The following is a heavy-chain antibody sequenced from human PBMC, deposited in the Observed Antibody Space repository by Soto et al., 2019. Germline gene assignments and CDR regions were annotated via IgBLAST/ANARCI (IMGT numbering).Heavy chain of an antibody. J-gene: IGHJ4*02. V-gene: IGHV3-21*01. CDR2: ISSSSSYI. CDR1: GFTFSSYS. D-gene: IGHD2-15*01. Sequence: GGSLRLSCAASGFTFSSYSMNWFRQAPGKGLEWVSSISSSSSYIYYADSVKGRFTISRDNAKNSLYLQMNSLRAEDTAVYYCARGGARLLAANDYWGQGTLVTVS. CDR3: ARGGARLLAANDY.